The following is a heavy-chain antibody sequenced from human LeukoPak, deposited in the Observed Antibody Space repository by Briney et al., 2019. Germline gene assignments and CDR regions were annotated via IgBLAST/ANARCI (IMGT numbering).Heavy chain of an antibody. D-gene: IGHD5-18*01. CDR2: IASGSQT. CDR3: VREARGYHYTYFDY. V-gene: IGHV3-13*01. Sequence: PGGSLRLSCPASGFTLSSHDMHWVRQATGKGLEWIAAIASGSQTFYAGSVKGRFAISREDAKNSLYLQMNSLRAGDTAVYYCVREARGYHYTYFDYWGQGTLVTVSS. J-gene: IGHJ4*02. CDR1: GFTLSSHD.